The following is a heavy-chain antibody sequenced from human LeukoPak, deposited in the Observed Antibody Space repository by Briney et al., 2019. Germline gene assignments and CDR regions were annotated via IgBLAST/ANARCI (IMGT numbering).Heavy chain of an antibody. V-gene: IGHV3-23*01. Sequence: GGSLRLSCAASGFSFSAYPMGWVRQAPGKGLQWLSGISASGDVTFHADRVKGRFAISRDNSKNALYLQMTGLRAGDTAEYYCAKSLFTSATGTGRAFHIWGQGTMVTVSS. CDR1: GFSFSAYP. J-gene: IGHJ3*02. D-gene: IGHD1-1*01. CDR3: AKSLFTSATGTGRAFHI. CDR2: ISASGDVT.